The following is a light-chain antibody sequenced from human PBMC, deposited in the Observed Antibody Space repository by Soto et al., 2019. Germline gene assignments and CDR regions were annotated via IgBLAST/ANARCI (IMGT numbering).Light chain of an antibody. CDR2: NAS. J-gene: IGKJ5*01. V-gene: IGKV3-15*01. Sequence: EIVTTQSPATLSVSPGERATLSCRASENVKFNLAWYQQRPGQAPRLLFYNASTRATAFPARFSGSGSGTDYVLTISSLQSEDLAVYYCQQYYNWPLTFGQGTRLEIK. CDR1: ENVKFN. CDR3: QQYYNWPLT.